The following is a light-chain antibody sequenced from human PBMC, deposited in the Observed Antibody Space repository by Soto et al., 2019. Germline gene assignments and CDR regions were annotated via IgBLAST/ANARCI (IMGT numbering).Light chain of an antibody. CDR1: DSNIGSRP. CDR3: SAWDDSLNGRV. Sequence: QSVLTQPPSASGTPGQRVAISCSGSDSNIGSRPVNWYQQLPGRAPKLLIQANNQRPSGVPDRFSGSKSGTSASLAISGLQSEDEADYYCSAWDDSLNGRVFGGGTKLTVL. V-gene: IGLV1-44*01. J-gene: IGLJ3*02. CDR2: ANN.